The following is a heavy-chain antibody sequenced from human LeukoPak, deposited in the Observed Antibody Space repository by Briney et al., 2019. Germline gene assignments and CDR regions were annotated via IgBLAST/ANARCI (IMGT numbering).Heavy chain of an antibody. CDR1: GYSFTIYW. V-gene: IGHV5-51*01. Sequence: GESLKISCKGSGYSFTIYWIAWVRQMPGKGLEWMGIIYPGDSDTRYSPSFQGQVTISADKSISTASLQWSSLKASDTAMYYCVRQKGSAGLDYWGQGTLVTVSS. J-gene: IGHJ4*02. CDR2: IYPGDSDT. D-gene: IGHD6-19*01. CDR3: VRQKGSAGLDY.